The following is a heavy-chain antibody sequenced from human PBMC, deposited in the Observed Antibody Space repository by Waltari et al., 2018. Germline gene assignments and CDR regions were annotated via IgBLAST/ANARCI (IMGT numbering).Heavy chain of an antibody. CDR2: ISTSSSTI. D-gene: IGHD4-17*01. J-gene: IGHJ4*02. CDR1: GFTFTNYN. V-gene: IGHV3-48*02. CDR3: ARGLSIRAMTMVVTIDY. Sequence: EVQLVESGGGLVQPGGSLRLSCAASGFTFTNYNMNWVRQAPGKGLEWVSHISTSSSTIYYADSVKGRFTISRDNAKNSLYLQMNSLRDEDTAVYYCARGLSIRAMTMVVTIDYWGQGTLVTVSS.